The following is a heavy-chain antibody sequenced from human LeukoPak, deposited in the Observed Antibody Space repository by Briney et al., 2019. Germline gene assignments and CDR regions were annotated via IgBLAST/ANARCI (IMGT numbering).Heavy chain of an antibody. D-gene: IGHD6-25*01. CDR2: INHSGST. Sequence: PSETLSLTCAVHGGSFSGYYWSWIRQPPGKGLEWIGEINHSGSTNYNPSLKSRVTISVDTSKNQFSLKLSSVTAADTAVYYCARYESSAPRPFDIWGQGTMVTVSS. V-gene: IGHV4-34*01. J-gene: IGHJ3*02. CDR1: GGSFSGYY. CDR3: ARYESSAPRPFDI.